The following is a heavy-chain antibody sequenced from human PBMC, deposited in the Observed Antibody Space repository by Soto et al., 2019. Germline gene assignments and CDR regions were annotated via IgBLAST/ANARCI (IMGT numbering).Heavy chain of an antibody. CDR3: ATTIISGGHGDY. Sequence: QVEVQQSGAEVKEPGASVRISCKASGYTFISYYMHWVRQAPGLGLEWMGIIDPSGARITYAQRSRGRVTMTWDTSRSTVYMDMTSLRPEDTAVYFCATTIISGGHGDYWGQGTVVSVSS. J-gene: IGHJ4*02. CDR2: IDPSGARI. V-gene: IGHV1-46*01. D-gene: IGHD2-8*02. CDR1: GYTFISYY.